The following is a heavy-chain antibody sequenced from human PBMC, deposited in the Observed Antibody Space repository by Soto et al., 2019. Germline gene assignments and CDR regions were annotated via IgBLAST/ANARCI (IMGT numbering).Heavy chain of an antibody. CDR2: IIPIFGTA. CDR1: GGTFSSYA. CDR3: AREWSYGDSIPGGMDV. D-gene: IGHD4-17*01. Sequence: QVQLVQSGAEVKKPGSSVKVSCKASGGTFSSYAISWVRQAPGQGLEWMGGIIPIFGTANYAQKFQGRVTITADESTSTADMELSSLRSEDTAGYYCAREWSYGDSIPGGMDVWGQGTTVTVSS. V-gene: IGHV1-69*01. J-gene: IGHJ6*02.